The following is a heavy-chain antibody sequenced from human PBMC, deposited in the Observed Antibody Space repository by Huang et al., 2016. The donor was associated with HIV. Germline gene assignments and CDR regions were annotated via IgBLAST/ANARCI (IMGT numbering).Heavy chain of an antibody. CDR1: GFTFSSYT. D-gene: IGHD3-22*01. J-gene: IGHJ4*02. CDR2: ISYDRSNN. Sequence: QVQLVESGGGVVQPGRSLRLSCAASGFTFSSYTIHWVRQVPGKGLDGVAVISYDRSNNYYADSVRGRFTISRDNSKNTLFLHMTGLRAEDTAVYFCARDSSGYYSSPALDYWGQGTLVTVSS. V-gene: IGHV3-30-3*01. CDR3: ARDSSGYYSSPALDY.